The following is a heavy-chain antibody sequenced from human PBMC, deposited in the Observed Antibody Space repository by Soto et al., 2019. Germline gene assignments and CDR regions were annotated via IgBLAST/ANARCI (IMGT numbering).Heavy chain of an antibody. CDR2: IYWDDDR. CDR1: GFSLTTLGVG. D-gene: IGHD1-1*01. CDR3: AHRQLTTAGNAFDV. J-gene: IGHJ3*01. Sequence: QITLKESGPTLVKPTQALTLTCSFSGFSLTTLGVGVGWVRQPPGKALEWLALIYWDDDRQYSPSLKTRLSIPKDTTKTQVVLTMTNMDPVDTGTYYCAHRQLTTAGNAFDVWGQGTIVPVSS. V-gene: IGHV2-5*02.